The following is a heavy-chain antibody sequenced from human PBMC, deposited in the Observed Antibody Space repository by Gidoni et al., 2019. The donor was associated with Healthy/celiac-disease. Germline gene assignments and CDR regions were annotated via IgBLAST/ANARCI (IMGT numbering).Heavy chain of an antibody. CDR1: GFTFSSYS. D-gene: IGHD1-26*01. V-gene: IGHV3-21*01. Sequence: EVQLVESGGGLVKPGGSLRLSCAASGFTFSSYSMNWVRQAPGKGLEWVSSISSSSSYIYYADSVKGRVTISRDNAKNSLYLQMNSLRAEDTAVYYCARVLHGGSYPFDYWGQGTLVTVSS. CDR2: ISSSSSYI. J-gene: IGHJ4*02. CDR3: ARVLHGGSYPFDY.